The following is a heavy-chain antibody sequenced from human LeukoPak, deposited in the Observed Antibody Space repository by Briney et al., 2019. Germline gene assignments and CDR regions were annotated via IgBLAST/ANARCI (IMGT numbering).Heavy chain of an antibody. CDR2: LKQDGRET. J-gene: IGHJ4*02. CDR1: GLTFSNYW. D-gene: IGHD3-3*01. Sequence: GGSLRLSCAVSGLTFSNYWMSWARRAPGKGLEWVANLKQDGRETYYVYSVRGRFPISRDDAKRSLYLQMSSLRAEETAVYYCARDFWGAYRVDYFDYWGQGTLVTVSS. V-gene: IGHV3-7*01. CDR3: ARDFWGAYRVDYFDY.